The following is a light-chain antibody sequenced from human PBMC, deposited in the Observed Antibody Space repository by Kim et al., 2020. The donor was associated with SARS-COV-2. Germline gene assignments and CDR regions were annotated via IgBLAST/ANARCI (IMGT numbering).Light chain of an antibody. CDR2: AAN. CDR1: QGVSSR. CDR3: QQANNVPYT. V-gene: IGKV1-12*01. Sequence: AAVGDRVSITCRARQGVSSRVDWYQQIPGKAPRLLIYAANNLQSGVPSRFSGSGYGTDCTLAISSLQAEEFATYYCQQANNVPYTCGQGTKLEI. J-gene: IGKJ2*01.